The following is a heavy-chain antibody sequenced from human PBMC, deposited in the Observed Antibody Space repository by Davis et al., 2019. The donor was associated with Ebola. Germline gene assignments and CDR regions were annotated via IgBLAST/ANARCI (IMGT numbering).Heavy chain of an antibody. V-gene: IGHV1-8*01. CDR2: MNPNSGNT. Sequence: AASVKVSCKASGYTFTTYDINWVRQATGQGLEWMGWMNPNSGNTGYAQKFQGRVTITADESTSTAYMELSSLRSEDTAVYYCARGRWKTDYYYYGMDVWGQGTTVTVSS. D-gene: IGHD5-24*01. CDR1: GYTFTTYD. CDR3: ARGRWKTDYYYYGMDV. J-gene: IGHJ6*02.